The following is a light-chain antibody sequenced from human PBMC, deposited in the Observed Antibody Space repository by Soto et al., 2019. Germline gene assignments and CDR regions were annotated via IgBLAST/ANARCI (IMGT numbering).Light chain of an antibody. CDR1: SSDVGGYDY. Sequence: QSALTQPASVSGSPGQSITISCSGTSSDVGGYDYVSWYQQHPGKAPKLIIYEVSNRPSGVADRFSGSKSGNRAYLTISGLQAEDEADYYCNSFTTNNTWVFGGGTKLTVL. V-gene: IGLV2-14*01. J-gene: IGLJ3*02. CDR3: NSFTTNNTWV. CDR2: EVS.